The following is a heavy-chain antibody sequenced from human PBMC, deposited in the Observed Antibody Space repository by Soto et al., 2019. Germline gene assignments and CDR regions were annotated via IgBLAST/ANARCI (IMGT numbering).Heavy chain of an antibody. CDR3: AHRHPTVITPFDY. V-gene: IGHV2-5*01. CDR2: VNWNDNK. Sequence: QITLKESGPTLVEPTQTLTLTCTFSGFSLSTSGVGVGWIRQPPGQALEWLAFVNWNDNKRYSPSLNSRLTINKDTAKNQMVLTMTNVDSVDTGTYYCAHRHPTVITPFDYWGQGSLVTVSS. J-gene: IGHJ4*02. CDR1: GFSLSTSGVG. D-gene: IGHD4-17*01.